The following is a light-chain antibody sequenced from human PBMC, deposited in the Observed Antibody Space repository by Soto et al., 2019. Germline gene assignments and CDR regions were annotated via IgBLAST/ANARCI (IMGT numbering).Light chain of an antibody. V-gene: IGKV1-5*03. J-gene: IGKJ1*01. CDR2: KAS. CDR3: QHYNSYSEA. CDR1: QTISSW. Sequence: DIQITQSPSTLSGSVGTRVTITSRASQTISSWLAWYQQKPGKAPKLLIYKASTLKSGVPSRFSGSGSGTEFTLTISSLQPDDFATYYCQHYNSYSEAFGQGTKVDIK.